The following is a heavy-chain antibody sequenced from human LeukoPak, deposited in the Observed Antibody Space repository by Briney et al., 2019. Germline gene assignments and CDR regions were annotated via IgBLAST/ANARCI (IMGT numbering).Heavy chain of an antibody. CDR3: SRESGPFCPFGH. CDR1: GGSITTTNY. Sequence: SGTLSLTCGVSGGSITTTNYWSWVRQPPGGGLEWIGEVSLAGRTRYNPSLKNRVNISIDESKNHLYLNLASVTAADAAVYYCSRESGPFCPFGHWGQGTLVAVTS. J-gene: IGHJ4*02. D-gene: IGHD1-26*01. CDR2: VSLAGRT. V-gene: IGHV4-4*02.